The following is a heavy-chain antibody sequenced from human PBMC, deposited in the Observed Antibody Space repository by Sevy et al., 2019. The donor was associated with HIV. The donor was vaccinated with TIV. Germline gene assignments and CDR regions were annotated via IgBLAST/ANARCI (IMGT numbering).Heavy chain of an antibody. CDR2: IYPGDSDT. D-gene: IGHD3-10*01. V-gene: IGHV5-51*01. CDR1: GYSFTSYW. J-gene: IGHJ3*02. Sequence: GESLKISCKGSGYSFTSYWIGWVRQMPGKGLEWMGIIYPGDSDTRYSPSFQGQVTISADKSISTAYLQWSSLKASDTAIYYCAGHAAYYYGSGSYYKSGAFDIWGQGTMVTVSS. CDR3: AGHAAYYYGSGSYYKSGAFDI.